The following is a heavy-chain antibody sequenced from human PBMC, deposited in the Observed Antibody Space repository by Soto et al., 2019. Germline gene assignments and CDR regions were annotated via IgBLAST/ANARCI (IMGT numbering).Heavy chain of an antibody. CDR3: TRPVPTGGTFDP. Sequence: EVQLVESGGGLVQPGGSLKLSCAASGFTFSGSAMHWVRPASGKGLEWVGRIRSKANSYATAYAASVKGRFTISRDDSKNTGYLQMISLNTEDTDVYYCTRPVPTGGTFDPVGQGTLVTVSS. CDR1: GFTFSGSA. V-gene: IGHV3-73*02. CDR2: IRSKANSYAT. J-gene: IGHJ5*02. D-gene: IGHD2-2*01.